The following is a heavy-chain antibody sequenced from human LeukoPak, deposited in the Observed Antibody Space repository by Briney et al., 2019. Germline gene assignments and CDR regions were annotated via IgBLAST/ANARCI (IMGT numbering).Heavy chain of an antibody. D-gene: IGHD3-22*01. Sequence: PGGSLRLSCAASGFTFSSYWMSWVRQAPGKGLEWVANLKQDGSEKYYVDSVKGRFTISRDNPRNTLYLQMNSLRDEDTAVYYCAIMHGYYDGSGYWVQWGQGTLVTVSS. CDR1: GFTFSSYW. CDR3: AIMHGYYDGSGYWVQ. V-gene: IGHV3-7*03. CDR2: LKQDGSEK. J-gene: IGHJ4*02.